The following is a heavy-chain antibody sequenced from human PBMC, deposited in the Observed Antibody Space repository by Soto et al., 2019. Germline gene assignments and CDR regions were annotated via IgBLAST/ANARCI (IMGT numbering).Heavy chain of an antibody. D-gene: IGHD1-1*01. Sequence: GASVKVSCKASGYTFTGYYMHWVRQAPGQGLEWMGWINPNSGGTNYAQRFQGRVTMTRDTSISTAYMELSRLRSDDTAVYYCARDIEPQTGTIDYWGQGTLVTVSS. CDR3: ARDIEPQTGTIDY. CDR2: INPNSGGT. CDR1: GYTFTGYY. V-gene: IGHV1-2*02. J-gene: IGHJ4*02.